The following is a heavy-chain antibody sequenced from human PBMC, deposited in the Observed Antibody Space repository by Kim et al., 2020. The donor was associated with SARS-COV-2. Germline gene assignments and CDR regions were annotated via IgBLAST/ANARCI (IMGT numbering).Heavy chain of an antibody. Sequence: ADAVTCRLTISRDTPKNTLYLQMNSLRAEDTAVYYCAKKPQLVGPDFDYWGQRPLVTVSS. J-gene: IGHJ4*02. V-gene: IGHV3-23*01. CDR3: AKKPQLVGPDFDY. D-gene: IGHD6-13*01.